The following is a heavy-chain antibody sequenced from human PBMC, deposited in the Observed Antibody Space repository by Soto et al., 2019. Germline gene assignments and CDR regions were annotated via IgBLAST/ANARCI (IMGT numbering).Heavy chain of an antibody. V-gene: IGHV3-30*18. J-gene: IGHJ5*02. Sequence: QVQLVESGGGVVQSGRSLRLSCAASGFTFSTSGMHWIRQAPGEGLEWVAMISHDGGATYYVDSVKGRFTISRDTDKNTLHLQLDSLRPEDTATYYCAKDWGSSGWYNWFDPWGQGNLVTVSS. D-gene: IGHD6-13*01. CDR3: AKDWGSSGWYNWFDP. CDR1: GFTFSTSG. CDR2: ISHDGGAT.